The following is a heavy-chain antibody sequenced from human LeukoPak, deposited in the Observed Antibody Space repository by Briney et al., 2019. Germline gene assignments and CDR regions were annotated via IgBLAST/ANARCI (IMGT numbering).Heavy chain of an antibody. CDR1: GGSISSSSYY. J-gene: IGHJ6*03. CDR3: ARDNYYGSGSYYYMDV. D-gene: IGHD3-10*01. Sequence: SETLSLTCTVSGGSISSSSYYWGWIRQPPGKGLEWIGTIYYSGSTYYNPSLKSRVTISVGTSKNQFSLKLSSVTAADTAVYYCARDNYYGSGSYYYMDVWGKGTTVTISS. V-gene: IGHV4-39*07. CDR2: IYYSGST.